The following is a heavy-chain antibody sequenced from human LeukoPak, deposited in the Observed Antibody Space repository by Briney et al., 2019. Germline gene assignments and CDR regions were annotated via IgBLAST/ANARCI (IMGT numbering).Heavy chain of an antibody. CDR3: ATLGDYYGSGSRYNYFDY. Sequence: PSETLSLTCAVYGGSFSDYYWGWIRQPPGKGLEWIGSIYHSGSTYYNPSLKSRVTISVDTSKNQFSLKLSSVTAADTAVYYCATLGDYYGSGSRYNYFDYWGQGTLVTVSS. CDR1: GGSFSDYY. CDR2: IYHSGST. D-gene: IGHD3-10*01. V-gene: IGHV4-38-2*01. J-gene: IGHJ4*02.